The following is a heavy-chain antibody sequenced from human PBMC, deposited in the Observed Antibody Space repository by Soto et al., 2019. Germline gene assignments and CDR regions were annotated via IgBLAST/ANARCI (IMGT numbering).Heavy chain of an antibody. CDR2: ISYDGSNK. D-gene: IGHD6-13*01. CDR1: GFTFSSYG. CDR3: AKEGRSWQQLVHFDY. Sequence: GGSLRLSCAASGFTFSSYGMHWVRQAPGKGLEWVAVISYDGSNKYYADSVKGRFTISRDNSKNTLYLQMNSLRAEDTAVYYCAKEGRSWQQLVHFDYWGQGTLVTVSS. J-gene: IGHJ4*02. V-gene: IGHV3-30*18.